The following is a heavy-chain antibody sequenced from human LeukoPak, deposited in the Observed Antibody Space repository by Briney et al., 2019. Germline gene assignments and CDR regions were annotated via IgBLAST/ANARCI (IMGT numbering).Heavy chain of an antibody. CDR3: ASTIVGVTTGLDY. Sequence: SETLSLTCTVSGGSINSGRYYWSWIRQLAGKGLEWIGRIQTSGSTNYNPSLKSRVTISVDTSKNQVSLKLTSVTAADTAVYYCASTIVGVTTGLDYWGQGTLVTVSS. D-gene: IGHD1-26*01. CDR2: IQTSGST. J-gene: IGHJ4*02. V-gene: IGHV4-61*02. CDR1: GGSINSGRYY.